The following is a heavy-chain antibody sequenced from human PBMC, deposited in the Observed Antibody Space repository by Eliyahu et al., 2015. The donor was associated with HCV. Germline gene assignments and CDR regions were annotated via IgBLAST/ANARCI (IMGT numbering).Heavy chain of an antibody. V-gene: IGHV3-48*01. CDR2: ISSSSSII. J-gene: IGHJ4*02. Sequence: EVQLVESGGGLVQPGESLRLSCAASGFTFSXYSMNWVRQSPGRGLEWISYISSSSSIIHYADSLKGRFTISRDNARNSLYLQMSSLRGEDTALYYCARVGKYHFGSGAQHFDYWGQGSLVTVSS. CDR3: ARVGKYHFGSGAQHFDY. CDR1: GFTFSXYS. D-gene: IGHD3-10*01.